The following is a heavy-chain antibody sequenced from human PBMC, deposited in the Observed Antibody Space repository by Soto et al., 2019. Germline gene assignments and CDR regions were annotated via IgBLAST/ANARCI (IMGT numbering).Heavy chain of an antibody. V-gene: IGHV4-30-2*01. D-gene: IGHD3-16*01. CDR3: ARGGGNTFDY. J-gene: IGHJ4*02. CDR1: GGSISSGGYS. Sequence: QLQLQESGSGLVKPSQTLSLTCAVSGGSISSGGYSWSWIRQPPGKGLEWIGYIYHSGSTYYNPSLKSQVTISVDRSNNQFALKLSSVTAADTAVYSCARGGGNTFDYWGQGTLVTVSS. CDR2: IYHSGST.